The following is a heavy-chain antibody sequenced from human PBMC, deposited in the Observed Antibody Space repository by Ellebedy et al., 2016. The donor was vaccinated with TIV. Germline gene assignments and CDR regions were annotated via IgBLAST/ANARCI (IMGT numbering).Heavy chain of an antibody. CDR3: TTDLYFSAFWGWFNP. V-gene: IGHV3-15*01. J-gene: IGHJ5*02. CDR2: IKSKTDGGTT. Sequence: GGSLRLSXTASRLILSNAWMSWVRQAPGKGLEWVGRIKSKTDGGTTDYAAPVKGRFTISRDDSKNTLYLQMNSLKTEDTAVYYCTTDLYFSAFWGWFNPWGQGTLVTVSS. D-gene: IGHD3-16*01. CDR1: RLILSNAW.